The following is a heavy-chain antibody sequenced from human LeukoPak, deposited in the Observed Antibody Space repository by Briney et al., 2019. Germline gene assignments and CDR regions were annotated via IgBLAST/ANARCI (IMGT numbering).Heavy chain of an antibody. J-gene: IGHJ5*02. CDR3: ARGPRVPLVPAAEVDP. V-gene: IGHV4-34*01. Sequence: SETLSLTCAVYGGSFSGYYWSWIRQPPGKGLEWIGEINHSGSTNCNPSLKSRVTISVDTSKNQFSLKLSSVTAADTAVYYCARGPRVPLVPAAEVDPWGQGTLVTVSS. CDR2: INHSGST. CDR1: GGSFSGYY. D-gene: IGHD2-2*01.